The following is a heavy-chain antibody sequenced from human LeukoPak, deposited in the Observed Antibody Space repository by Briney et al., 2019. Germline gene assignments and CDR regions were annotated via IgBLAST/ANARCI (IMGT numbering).Heavy chain of an antibody. Sequence: SETLSLTCTVSGDSISSYYWSWIRQPPGKGLEWIGYIYYSGSTNYNPSLKSRVTISVDTSKNQFSLKLSSVTAADTAVYYCARPYSSGWRGAFDIWAKGQWSPSLQ. J-gene: IGHJ3*02. CDR3: ARPYSSGWRGAFDI. V-gene: IGHV4-59*01. CDR1: GDSISSYY. D-gene: IGHD6-25*01. CDR2: IYYSGST.